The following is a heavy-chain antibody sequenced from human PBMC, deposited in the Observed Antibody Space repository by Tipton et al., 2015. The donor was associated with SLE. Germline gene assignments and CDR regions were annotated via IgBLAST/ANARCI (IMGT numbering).Heavy chain of an antibody. D-gene: IGHD5-24*01. CDR2: MYHSGST. CDR1: GGSISSGGYS. V-gene: IGHV4-30-2*01. Sequence: TLSLTCAVSGGSISSGGYSWTWMRQPPGKGLEWIGYMYHSGSTYYNPSLKSRVNISVDRSKNQFSLRLSSVTAADTAVYYCARGDGYNFDYWGQGTLVTVSS. J-gene: IGHJ4*02. CDR3: ARGDGYNFDY.